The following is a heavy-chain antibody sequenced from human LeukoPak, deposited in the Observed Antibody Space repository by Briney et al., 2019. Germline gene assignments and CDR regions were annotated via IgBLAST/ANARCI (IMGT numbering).Heavy chain of an antibody. CDR1: GYTFTGYY. V-gene: IGHV1-2*02. D-gene: IGHD5-18*01. CDR2: INPNSGGT. J-gene: IGHJ4*02. Sequence: ASVKVSCKAFGYTFTGYYMHWVRQAPGQGLEWMGWINPNSGGTNYAQKFQGRVTMTRDTSISTAYMELSRLRSDDTAVYYCARGPSSGYSYGYRYDYWGQGTLVTVSS. CDR3: ARGPSSGYSYGYRYDY.